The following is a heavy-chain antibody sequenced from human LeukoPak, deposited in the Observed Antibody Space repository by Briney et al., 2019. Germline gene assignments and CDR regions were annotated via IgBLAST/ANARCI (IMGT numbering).Heavy chain of an antibody. D-gene: IGHD1-26*01. V-gene: IGHV1-2*02. Sequence: AAVKVSCKASGYTFTGYYIHWVRQTPGQGLEWMGWINPNSDDTNYAQKFQGRVTMTRDTSISTAYMDLSRLTSDDTAMYYCAREGSGTYYGNWGQGTLVTASS. CDR1: GYTFTGYY. CDR3: AREGSGTYYGN. CDR2: INPNSDDT. J-gene: IGHJ4*02.